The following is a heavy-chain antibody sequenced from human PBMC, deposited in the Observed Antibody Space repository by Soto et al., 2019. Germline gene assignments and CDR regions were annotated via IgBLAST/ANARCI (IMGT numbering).Heavy chain of an antibody. CDR3: ARILSSSWFPFDY. J-gene: IGHJ4*02. V-gene: IGHV5-51*01. CDR2: IYPGDSDT. Sequence: PGESLKISCKGSGYSFTSYLIGWVRQMPGKGLEWMGIIYPGDSDTRYSPSFQGQVTISADKSISTAYLQWSRLKASDTAMYYCARILSSSWFPFDYWGQGTLVTVSS. D-gene: IGHD6-13*01. CDR1: GYSFTSYL.